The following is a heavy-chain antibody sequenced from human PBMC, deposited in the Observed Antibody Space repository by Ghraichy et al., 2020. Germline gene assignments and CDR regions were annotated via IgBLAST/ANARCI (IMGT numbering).Heavy chain of an antibody. Sequence: SETLSLTCTVSGGSISSGGYYWSWIRQHPGKGLEWIGYIYYSGSTYYNPSLKSRVTISVDTSKNQFSLKLSSVTAADTAVYYCARGARALGYCTNGVCPPFDYWGQGTLVTVSS. J-gene: IGHJ4*02. CDR2: IYYSGST. CDR1: GGSISSGGYY. CDR3: ARGARALGYCTNGVCPPFDY. V-gene: IGHV4-31*03. D-gene: IGHD2-8*01.